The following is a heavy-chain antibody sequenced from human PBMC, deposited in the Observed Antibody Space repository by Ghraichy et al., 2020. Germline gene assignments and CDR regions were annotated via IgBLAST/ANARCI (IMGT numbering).Heavy chain of an antibody. D-gene: IGHD2-15*01. J-gene: IGHJ4*02. CDR1: GFTFSSYG. V-gene: IGHV3-30*03. CDR2: ISYDGSNK. CDR3: ARSPMVVAASCFDY. Sequence: RGSLRLSCAASGFTFSSYGMHWVRQAPGKGLEWVAVISYDGSNKYYADSVKGRFTISRDNSKNTLYLQMNSLRAEDTAVYYCARSPMVVAASCFDYWGQGTLVTVSS.